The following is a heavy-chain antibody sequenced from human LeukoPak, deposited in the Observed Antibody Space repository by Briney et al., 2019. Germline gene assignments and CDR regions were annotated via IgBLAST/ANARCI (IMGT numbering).Heavy chain of an antibody. J-gene: IGHJ3*02. V-gene: IGHV4-34*01. CDR1: GGSFSGYY. D-gene: IGHD6-19*01. CDR2: INHSGST. Sequence: PSETLSLTCAVYGGSFSGYYWSWIRQPPGKGLEWIGEINHSGSTNYNPSLKSRVTISVDTSKNQFSLKLSSVTAADTAVYYCARISAVAGGPYDIWGQGTMVTVSS. CDR3: ARISAVAGGPYDI.